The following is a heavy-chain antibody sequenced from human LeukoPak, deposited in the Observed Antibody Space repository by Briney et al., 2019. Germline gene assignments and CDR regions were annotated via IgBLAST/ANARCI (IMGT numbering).Heavy chain of an antibody. V-gene: IGHV3-23*01. CDR1: GFTFGSYA. CDR2: IFGSGGSA. CDR3: GKTTTGYSSGQKPAWPVDY. D-gene: IGHD6-19*01. J-gene: IGHJ4*02. Sequence: PGGSLRLSCEASGFTFGSYAMYWVRQAPGKGLEWVAGIFGSGGSAHYADSTQGRFTLSRDNSKNTVYLQINRLRAEDTAVYYCGKTTTGYSSGQKPAWPVDYWGQGTLVTVSS.